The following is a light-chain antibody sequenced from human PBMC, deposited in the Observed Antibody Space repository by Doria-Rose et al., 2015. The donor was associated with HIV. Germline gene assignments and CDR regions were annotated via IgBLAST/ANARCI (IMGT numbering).Light chain of an antibody. CDR1: QNIHRF. CDR2: AAS. Sequence: TQSPSSLTASVGDRVTITCRASQNIHRFLNWYQQKPGKVPKVLIYAASRLQCWVPSRFSGSGSGTDFTLTISSLQPEDFATYYCQQSFSTPRTFGQGTKVEIK. CDR3: QQSFSTPRT. J-gene: IGKJ1*01. V-gene: IGKV1-39*01.